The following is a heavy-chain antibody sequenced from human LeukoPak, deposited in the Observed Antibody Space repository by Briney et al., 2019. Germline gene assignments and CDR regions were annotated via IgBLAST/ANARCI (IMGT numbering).Heavy chain of an antibody. Sequence: GASVKVSCKASGYTFIDYAINWVRQAPGQGLEWMGWINAGNGNTKYSQKFQDRVTIRRDTSATTAYMELSSLRSEDTAVYYCARGHAGELLSWGQGTLVSVSS. D-gene: IGHD3-10*01. CDR1: GYTFIDYA. J-gene: IGHJ4*02. CDR2: INAGNGNT. CDR3: ARGHAGELLS. V-gene: IGHV1-3*01.